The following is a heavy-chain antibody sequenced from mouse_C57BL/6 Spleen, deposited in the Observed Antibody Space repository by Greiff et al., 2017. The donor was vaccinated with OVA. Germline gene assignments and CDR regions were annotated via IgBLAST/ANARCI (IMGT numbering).Heavy chain of an antibody. Sequence: EVKLQESGPELVKPGASVKIPCKASGYTFTDYNMDWVKQSHGKSLEWIGDINPNNGGTIYNQKFKGKSTLTVAKSSSTAYMELRSLTSEDTAVYYCARMGLRRDWYFDVWGTGTTVTVSS. D-gene: IGHD2-4*01. V-gene: IGHV1-18*01. J-gene: IGHJ1*03. CDR2: INPNNGGT. CDR1: GYTFTDYN. CDR3: ARMGLRRDWYFDV.